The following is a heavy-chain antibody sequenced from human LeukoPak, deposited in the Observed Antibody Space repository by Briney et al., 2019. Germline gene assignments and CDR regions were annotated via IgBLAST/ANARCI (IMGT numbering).Heavy chain of an antibody. V-gene: IGHV1-8*01. CDR2: MNSNSGNT. CDR1: GYTFINYD. Sequence: GASVKVSCKASGYTFINYDIMWVRQATGQALEWMRWMNSNSGNTGYAQKFQRRDTMTRDTSMSTAYMELSSLRFEDTAVYYCTRGRGGTIVRGYMDYWGQGPLVTVSS. D-gene: IGHD3-10*01. J-gene: IGHJ4*02. CDR3: TRGRGGTIVRGYMDY.